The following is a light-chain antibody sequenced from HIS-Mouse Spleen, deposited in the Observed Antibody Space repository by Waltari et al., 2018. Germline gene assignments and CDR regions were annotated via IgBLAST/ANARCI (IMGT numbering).Light chain of an antibody. Sequence: SYELTQPPSVSVSPGQTARITCSGDALPKQYAYWYQQKPGQAPVLGIYKDRERPSGIPERFSGSSSGTTVTLTISGVQAEDEADYYCQSADSSGTYVVFGGGTK. J-gene: IGLJ2*01. CDR3: QSADSSGTYVV. V-gene: IGLV3-25*03. CDR1: ALPKQY. CDR2: KDR.